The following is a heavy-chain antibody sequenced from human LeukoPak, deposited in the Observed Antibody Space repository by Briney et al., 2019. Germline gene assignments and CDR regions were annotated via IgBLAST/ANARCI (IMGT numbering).Heavy chain of an antibody. CDR1: GFTFSSYA. V-gene: IGHV3-23*01. CDR2: ISGSGGST. D-gene: IGHD3-16*02. CDR3: AKDPVSYDYVWGSYRFSYMDV. J-gene: IGHJ6*03. Sequence: PGGSLRLSCAASGFTFSSYAMSWVRQAPGKGLEWVSAISGSGGSTYYADSVKGRFTISRDNSKNTLYLQMNSLRAEDTAVYYCAKDPVSYDYVWGSYRFSYMDVWGKGTTVTVSS.